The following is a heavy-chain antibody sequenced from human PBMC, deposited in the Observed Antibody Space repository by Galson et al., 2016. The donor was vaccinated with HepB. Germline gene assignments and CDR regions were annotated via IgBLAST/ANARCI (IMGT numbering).Heavy chain of an antibody. Sequence: SVKVSCKASGYTLTNYYIYWVRQVPGQGPEWMGWINPHSGGANRKYAQKFQGRVTMTRDTSITTDYMELSGLRIDDTAIYYCATKRGLWLELSPSLDDWGQGSLVTVSS. CDR1: GYTLTNYY. CDR3: ATKRGLWLELSPSLDD. V-gene: IGHV1-2*02. CDR2: INPHSGGAN. J-gene: IGHJ4*02. D-gene: IGHD6-19*01.